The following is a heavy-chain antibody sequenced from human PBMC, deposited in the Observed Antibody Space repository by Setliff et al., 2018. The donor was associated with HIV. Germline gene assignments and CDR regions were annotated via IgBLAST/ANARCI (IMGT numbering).Heavy chain of an antibody. CDR3: ARPAGKGSYYGDDAFDI. CDR2: MYSSGST. J-gene: IGHJ3*02. V-gene: IGHV4-61*02. CDR1: GGSISSGSYY. D-gene: IGHD1-26*01. Sequence: TLSLTCTVSGGSISSGSYYWSWIRQPAGKGLEWIGRMYSSGSTNYNPSLKSRVTISIDTSKNQLSLKLSSVTAADTGVYYCARPAGKGSYYGDDAFDIWGQGTMVTVSS.